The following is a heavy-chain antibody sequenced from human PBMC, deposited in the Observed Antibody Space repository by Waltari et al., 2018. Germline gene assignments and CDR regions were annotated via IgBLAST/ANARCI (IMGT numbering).Heavy chain of an antibody. CDR2: VEQDEGEK. Sequence: EVQLVQSGAEVKKPGATVKISCKASGYTFTDYYMHWVQQAPGKGVEWMGHVEQDEGEKIYAEKCKGRVTITADTSTDTADMELSSLRSEDTAVYYCATRRFSSWYEVEYFQHWGQGTLVTVSS. CDR1: GYTFTDYY. V-gene: IGHV1-69-2*01. CDR3: ATRRFSSWYEVEYFQH. J-gene: IGHJ1*01. D-gene: IGHD6-13*01.